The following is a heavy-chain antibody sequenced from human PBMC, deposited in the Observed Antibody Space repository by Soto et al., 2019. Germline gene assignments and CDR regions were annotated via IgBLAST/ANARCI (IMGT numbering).Heavy chain of an antibody. CDR2: ISWNSGSI. D-gene: IGHD6-19*01. V-gene: IGHV3-9*01. CDR3: AKGKAVAGGYYYYYMDV. Sequence: GGSLRLSCAASGFTFDDYAMHWVRQAPGKGLEWVSGISWNSGSIGYADSVKGRFTISRDNAKNSLYLQMNSLRAEDTALYYCAKGKAVAGGYYYYYMDVWGKGTTVTVSS. J-gene: IGHJ6*03. CDR1: GFTFDDYA.